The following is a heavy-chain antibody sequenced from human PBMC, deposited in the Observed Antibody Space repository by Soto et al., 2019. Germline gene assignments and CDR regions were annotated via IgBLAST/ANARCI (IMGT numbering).Heavy chain of an antibody. V-gene: IGHV5-51*01. CDR2: IYPGDSDT. Sequence: PGESLKISCKGSGYSFTSYWIGWVRQMPGKGLEWMGIIYPGDSDTRYSPSFQGQVTISADTSKNQFSLKLSSVTAADTAVYYCARLLESITMIARMDVWGQGTTVTVSS. J-gene: IGHJ6*02. D-gene: IGHD3-22*01. CDR3: ARLLESITMIARMDV. CDR1: GYSFTSYW.